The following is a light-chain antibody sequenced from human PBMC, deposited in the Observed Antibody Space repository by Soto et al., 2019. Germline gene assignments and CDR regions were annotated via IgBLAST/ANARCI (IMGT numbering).Light chain of an antibody. V-gene: IGKV3-15*01. CDR2: GAS. CDR3: QQYNNWLT. CDR1: QSVSSN. J-gene: IGKJ1*01. Sequence: IVMTQSPATLSVSPGERATLSYRASQSVSSNLAWYQQKPGQAPRLLIYGASTRATGIPARFSGSGSGTEFTLTISSLQSEDFAVYYCQQYNNWLTFGQGTKVDIK.